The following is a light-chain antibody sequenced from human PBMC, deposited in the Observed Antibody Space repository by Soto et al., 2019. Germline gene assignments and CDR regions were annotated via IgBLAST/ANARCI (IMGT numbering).Light chain of an antibody. CDR1: SSDVGTYNY. CDR2: DVS. V-gene: IGLV2-14*01. Sequence: QSALTQPASVSGSPGQSITISCTGTSSDVGTYNYVSWYQQHAGKVPKLMIYDVSNRPSGVSDRFSGSKSGNTASLTIFGLQAEDEADYYCTSYTSSSTLVFGGGTQLTVL. CDR3: TSYTSSSTLV. J-gene: IGLJ2*01.